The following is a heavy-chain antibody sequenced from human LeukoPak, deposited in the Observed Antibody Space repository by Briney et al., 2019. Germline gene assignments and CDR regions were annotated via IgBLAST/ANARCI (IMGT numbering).Heavy chain of an antibody. CDR3: TTDRSLYGGRGYYYYYYMDV. Sequence: PSETLSLTCTVSNVSISIYYWSWVRQAPGKGLEWVGRIKSKTDGGTTDYAAPVKCRFTISRDDSKNTLYLQMNSLKTEDTAVYYCTTDRSLYGGRGYYYYYYMDVWGKGTTVTVSS. J-gene: IGHJ6*03. V-gene: IGHV3-15*01. CDR1: NVSISIYY. D-gene: IGHD4-23*01. CDR2: IKSKTDGGTT.